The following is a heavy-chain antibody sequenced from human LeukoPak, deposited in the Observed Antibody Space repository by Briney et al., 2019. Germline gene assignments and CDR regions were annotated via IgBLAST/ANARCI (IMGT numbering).Heavy chain of an antibody. CDR3: ARDGSDHRLLGLWGY. CDR2: ISAYNGNT. J-gene: IGHJ4*02. V-gene: IGHV1-18*01. Sequence: GASVKVSCKASGYTFTSYGISWVRQAPGQGLEWMGWISAYNGNTNYAQKLQGRVTMTTDTSTSTAYMELRSLRSDDTAVYYCARDGSDHRLLGLWGYWGQGTLVTVSS. CDR1: GYTFTSYG. D-gene: IGHD2-21*02.